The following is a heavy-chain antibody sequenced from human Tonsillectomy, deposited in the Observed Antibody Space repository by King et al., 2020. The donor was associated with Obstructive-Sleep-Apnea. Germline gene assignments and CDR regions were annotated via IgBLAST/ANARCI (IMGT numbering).Heavy chain of an antibody. CDR1: GGSFSPYY. D-gene: IGHD1-26*01. V-gene: IGHV4-34*01. Sequence: VQLQQWGAGLLKPSETLSLTCAVYGGSFSPYYWGGIRQPPGKVLEGIGEINHSGSTNCNSSLKSRVTISVETSRNQFSPKLHSVTAADTAVYYRSRVLGAAGPDYYFDYWGQGTLVTVSS. CDR3: SRVLGAAGPDYYFDY. CDR2: INHSGST. J-gene: IGHJ4*02.